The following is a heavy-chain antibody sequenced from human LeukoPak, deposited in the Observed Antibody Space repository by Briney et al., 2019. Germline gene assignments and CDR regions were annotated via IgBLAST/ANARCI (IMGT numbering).Heavy chain of an antibody. CDR2: ISSSSSYI. J-gene: IGHJ4*02. Sequence: GGSLRLSCAASGFTFSSYSMNWVRQAPGKGLEWVSSISSSSSYIYYADSVKGRFTISRDNAKNSLYLQMNSLRAEDTAVYYCARDQTLVRGVSHSPVDYWGQGTLVTVSS. CDR3: ARDQTLVRGVSHSPVDY. CDR1: GFTFSSYS. D-gene: IGHD3-10*01. V-gene: IGHV3-21*01.